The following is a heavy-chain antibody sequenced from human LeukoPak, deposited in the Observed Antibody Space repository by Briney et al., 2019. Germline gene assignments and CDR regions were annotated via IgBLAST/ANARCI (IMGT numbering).Heavy chain of an antibody. J-gene: IGHJ4*02. D-gene: IGHD2-15*01. CDR1: GFTFSSYG. V-gene: IGHV3-23*01. Sequence: GGTLRLSCAASGFTFSSYGMSWVRQAPGKGLEWVSAISGSGGSTYYADSVKGRFTISRDNSRNTLYLQMNTLRAEDTAVYFCAKSPVSSCRGSFCYPFDYWGQGNLVTVSS. CDR3: AKSPVSSCRGSFCYPFDY. CDR2: ISGSGGST.